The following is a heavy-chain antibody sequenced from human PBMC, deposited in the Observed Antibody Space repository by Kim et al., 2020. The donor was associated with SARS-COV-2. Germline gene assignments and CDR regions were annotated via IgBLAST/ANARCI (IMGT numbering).Heavy chain of an antibody. CDR3: ARAPDSYGYYYYGMDV. J-gene: IGHJ6*02. Sequence: ASVKVSCKASGYTFTSYGISWVRQAPGQGLEWMGWISAYNGNTNYAKKLQGRVTMTTDTSTSTAYMELRSLRSDDTAVYYCARAPDSYGYYYYGMDVWGQGTTVTVSS. CDR1: GYTFTSYG. CDR2: ISAYNGNT. V-gene: IGHV1-18*01. D-gene: IGHD5-18*01.